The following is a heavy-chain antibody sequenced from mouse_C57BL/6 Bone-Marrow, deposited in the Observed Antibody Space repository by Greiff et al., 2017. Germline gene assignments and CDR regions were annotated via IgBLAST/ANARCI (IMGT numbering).Heavy chain of an antibody. CDR1: GYTFTSYW. CDR3: ASIDSSVY. D-gene: IGHD3-2*02. J-gene: IGHJ2*01. CDR2: IHPNSGST. V-gene: IGHV1-64*01. Sequence: QVQLQQPGAELVKPGASVKLSCKASGYTFTSYWMHWVKQRPGQGLEWIGMIHPNSGSTNYNEKFKSKATLTVDKSSSTAYMQLSRLTSKDTAVYYCASIDSSVYWGQGTTLTVSS.